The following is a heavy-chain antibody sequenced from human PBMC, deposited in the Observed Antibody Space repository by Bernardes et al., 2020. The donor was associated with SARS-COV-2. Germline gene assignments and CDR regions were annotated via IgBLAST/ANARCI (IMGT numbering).Heavy chain of an antibody. V-gene: IGHV1-18*01. J-gene: IGHJ4*02. CDR1: GYTLTELS. CDR3: ARDLGRGHGSSHPGF. Sequence: ASVKVSCKVSGYTLTELSMHWVRQAPGQGLEWVGWISGYDGNTKLAPKLQGRVTLTRDTSTTTAYMELRSLQSDDTAIYYCARDLGRGHGSSHPGFWSQGTLVTVSS. CDR2: ISGYDGNT. D-gene: IGHD2-15*01.